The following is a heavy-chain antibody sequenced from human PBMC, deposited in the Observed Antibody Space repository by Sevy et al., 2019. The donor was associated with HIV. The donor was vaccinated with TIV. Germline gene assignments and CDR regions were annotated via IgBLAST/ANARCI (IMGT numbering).Heavy chain of an antibody. D-gene: IGHD1-26*01. V-gene: IGHV3-9*01. CDR3: AKDGGELQTGAFDY. Sequence: GGSLRLSCAASGFTFDDYAVHWVRQAPGKGLEWVSGISWNSGSIGYADSVKGRFTISRDNAKNSLYLQMNSLRAEDTALYYCAKDGGELQTGAFDYWGQGTLVTVSS. J-gene: IGHJ4*02. CDR1: GFTFDDYA. CDR2: ISWNSGSI.